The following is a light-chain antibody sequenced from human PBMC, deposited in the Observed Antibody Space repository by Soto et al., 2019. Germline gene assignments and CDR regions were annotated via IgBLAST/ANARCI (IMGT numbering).Light chain of an antibody. Sequence: EIVLTQSPGTLSLSPGERATLSCRASQGVSSNYLAWYQQRSGQAPRLLLYGTSNRATGIPERFSGSGSGSDFNLTISRLEPEDFAVYYCQHYARPRTFGQGTKVEIK. J-gene: IGKJ1*01. V-gene: IGKV3-20*01. CDR2: GTS. CDR1: QGVSSNY. CDR3: QHYARPRT.